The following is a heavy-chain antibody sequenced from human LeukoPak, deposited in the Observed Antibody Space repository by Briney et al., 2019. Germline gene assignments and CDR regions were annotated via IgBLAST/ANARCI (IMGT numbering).Heavy chain of an antibody. CDR1: CVNIINDG. Sequence: GGSLSLSCTASCVNIINDGLYWVRQAPGKGLAWVAFIRYDGSNKYYADSVKGRFTISRDTSKNTLYLQMNSLGAEDTAGDYCAKVLVYYGDYGAFDYWGQGALVTVSS. CDR2: IRYDGSNK. V-gene: IGHV3-30*02. D-gene: IGHD4-17*01. J-gene: IGHJ4*02. CDR3: AKVLVYYGDYGAFDY.